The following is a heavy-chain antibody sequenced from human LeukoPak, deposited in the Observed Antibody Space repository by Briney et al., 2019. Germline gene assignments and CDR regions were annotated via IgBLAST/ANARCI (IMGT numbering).Heavy chain of an antibody. D-gene: IGHD3-9*01. CDR1: GGSISSYY. CDR2: IYTSGST. CDR3: AREDTGPHYDILTGYPDYYGMDV. J-gene: IGHJ6*02. Sequence: PSETLFLTCTVSGGSISSYYWSWIRQPAGKGLEWIGRIYTSGSTNYNPSLKSRVTMSVDTSKNQFSLKLSSVTAADTAVYYCAREDTGPHYDILTGYPDYYGMDVWGQGTTVTVSS. V-gene: IGHV4-4*07.